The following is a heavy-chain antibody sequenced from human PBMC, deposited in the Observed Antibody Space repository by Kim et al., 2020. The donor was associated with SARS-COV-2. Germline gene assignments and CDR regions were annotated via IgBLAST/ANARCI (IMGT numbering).Heavy chain of an antibody. CDR1: GGSISSRNHF. D-gene: IGHD2-15*01. CDR2: IYYSGTT. J-gene: IGHJ2*01. V-gene: IGHV4-39*01. Sequence: SETLSLTCTVSGGSISSRNHFWGWIRQTPGKGKEWIGNIYYSGTTYCNPSLKSRVTISVDTSNNQFSLTLTSVTAADTAVYSCARSPCSGGGCNYWYFDLWAVAPWSLSPQ. CDR3: ARSPCSGGGCNYWYFDL.